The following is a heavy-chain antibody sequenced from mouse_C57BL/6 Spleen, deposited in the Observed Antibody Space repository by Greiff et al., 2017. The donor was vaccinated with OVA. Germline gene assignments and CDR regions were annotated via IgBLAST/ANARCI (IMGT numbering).Heavy chain of an antibody. Sequence: EGQLQQSGAELVRPGASVKLSCTASGFNIKDDYMHWVKQRPEQGLEWIGWIDPENGDTEYASKFQGKATITADTSSNTAYLQLSSLTSEDTAVYYCTTGDYGGYFDVWGTGTTVTVSS. J-gene: IGHJ1*03. D-gene: IGHD2-4*01. V-gene: IGHV14-4*01. CDR2: IDPENGDT. CDR3: TTGDYGGYFDV. CDR1: GFNIKDDY.